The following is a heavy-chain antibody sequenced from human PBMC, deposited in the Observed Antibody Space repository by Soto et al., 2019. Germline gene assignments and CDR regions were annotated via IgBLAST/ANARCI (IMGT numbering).Heavy chain of an antibody. Sequence: QVQLVESGGGVVQPGRSLRLSCAASGFTFSNYGMHWVRQAPGKGLEWVAVIWYDGRNKYYADSVKGRFTISRDNSKNALYLQMTSLRAEDTAVYYCARVDTTMVYFDYCGQGTLVTVSS. D-gene: IGHD5-18*01. V-gene: IGHV3-33*01. CDR3: ARVDTTMVYFDY. CDR2: IWYDGRNK. J-gene: IGHJ4*02. CDR1: GFTFSNYG.